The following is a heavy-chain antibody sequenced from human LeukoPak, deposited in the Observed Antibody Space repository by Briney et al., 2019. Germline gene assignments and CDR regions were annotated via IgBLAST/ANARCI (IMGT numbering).Heavy chain of an antibody. D-gene: IGHD4-11*01. CDR3: ARHSGPVIPDGLDI. V-gene: IGHV4-39*01. Sequence: SETLSLTCTFSGDSIHSSVYYWGWVRQPPGKGLEWIGNVYYTGSTFYNPSLESRVTISVDTSKNQFSLKLSSMTAADTAVYFCARHSGPVIPDGLDIWGQGTMVTVSS. J-gene: IGHJ3*02. CDR1: GDSIHSSVYY. CDR2: VYYTGST.